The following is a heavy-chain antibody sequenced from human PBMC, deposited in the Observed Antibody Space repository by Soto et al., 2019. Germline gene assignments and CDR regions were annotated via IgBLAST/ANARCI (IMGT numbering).Heavy chain of an antibody. CDR2: ISSSSSYI. Sequence: GGSLRLSCAASGFTFSSYSMNWVRQAPGKGLEWVSSISSSSSYIYYADSVKGRFTISRDNAKNSLYLQMNSLRAEDTAVYYCARDITMTTVTTKGGGNAFDIWGQGTMVTVSS. J-gene: IGHJ3*02. CDR1: GFTFSSYS. CDR3: ARDITMTTVTTKGGGNAFDI. V-gene: IGHV3-21*01. D-gene: IGHD4-17*01.